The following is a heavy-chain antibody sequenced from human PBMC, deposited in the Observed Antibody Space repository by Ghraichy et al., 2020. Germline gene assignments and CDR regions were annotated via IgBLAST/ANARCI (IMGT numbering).Heavy chain of an antibody. J-gene: IGHJ4*02. CDR3: AKTGGVKYYDSSVYLNY. Sequence: GGSLRLSCAASGFTFSSYWMAWVRQAPGKGLEWVANIKQDESEKYYVDSVKGRFTISRDNAENSLYLQMNSLRAEDTAVYYCAKTGGVKYYDSSVYLNYWGQGTLFTVSS. CDR1: GFTFSSYW. D-gene: IGHD3-22*01. CDR2: IKQDESEK. V-gene: IGHV3-7*03.